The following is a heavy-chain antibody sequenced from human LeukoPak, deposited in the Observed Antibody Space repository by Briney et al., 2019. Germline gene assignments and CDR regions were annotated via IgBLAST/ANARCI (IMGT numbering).Heavy chain of an antibody. CDR2: ISWNSGSI. Sequence: GGSLRLSCAASGFTFDDYAMHWVRQAPGKGLEWVSGISWNSGSIGYADSVKGRFTISRDNAKNSLYLQMNSLRAEDTAVYYCARDRGKWEPTLNWGQGTLVTVSS. V-gene: IGHV3-9*01. CDR1: GFTFDDYA. J-gene: IGHJ4*02. CDR3: ARDRGKWEPTLN. D-gene: IGHD1-26*01.